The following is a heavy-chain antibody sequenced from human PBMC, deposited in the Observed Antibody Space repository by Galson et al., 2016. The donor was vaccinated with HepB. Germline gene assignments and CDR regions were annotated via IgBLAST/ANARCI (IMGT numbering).Heavy chain of an antibody. Sequence: SLRLSCAASGFTFSSCAMHWVRQAPGEGLEWVAVISDDGVNKYFRDSVKGRFTISRDNSKNTLYLQMNSLRAEDTAVYYCARTGTPNYYHYYGMDVWGQGTTVTVSS. J-gene: IGHJ6*02. CDR2: ISDDGVNK. V-gene: IGHV3-30-3*01. CDR1: GFTFSSCA. D-gene: IGHD1-1*01. CDR3: ARTGTPNYYHYYGMDV.